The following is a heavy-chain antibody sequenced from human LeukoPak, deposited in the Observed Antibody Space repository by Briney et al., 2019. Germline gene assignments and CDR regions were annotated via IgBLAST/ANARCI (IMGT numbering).Heavy chain of an antibody. Sequence: AGESLRISCKGSGYSFTNYWITWVRQMPGKGLEWMGRIDPSDSYTNYSPSFQGHVTISADKSISTAYLQWSSLKASDTAMYYCARPRYCGGTSCYYYAMDVWGQGTTVTVSS. V-gene: IGHV5-10-1*01. CDR2: IDPSDSYT. CDR1: GYSFTNYW. J-gene: IGHJ6*02. D-gene: IGHD2-2*01. CDR3: ARPRYCGGTSCYYYAMDV.